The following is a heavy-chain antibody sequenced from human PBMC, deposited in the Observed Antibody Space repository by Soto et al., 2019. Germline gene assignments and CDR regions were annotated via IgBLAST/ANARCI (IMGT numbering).Heavy chain of an antibody. CDR3: ARDPGYSYGKFDY. V-gene: IGHV3-33*01. D-gene: IGHD5-18*01. J-gene: IGHJ4*02. Sequence: GGSLRLSCAASGFTFSSYGMHWVRQAPGKGLEWVAVIWYDGSNKYYADSVKGRFTISRDNSKNTLYLQMNSLRAEDTAVYYCARDPGYSYGKFDYWGQGTLVTVSS. CDR1: GFTFSSYG. CDR2: IWYDGSNK.